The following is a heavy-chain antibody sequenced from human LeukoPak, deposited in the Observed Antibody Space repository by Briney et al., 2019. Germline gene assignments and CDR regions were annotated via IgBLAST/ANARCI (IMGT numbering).Heavy chain of an antibody. CDR1: GLSVTSNY. D-gene: IGHD4-23*01. V-gene: IGHV3-53*01. J-gene: IGHJ4*02. CDR2: IYSGGST. CDR3: ARVLPAGNCYDD. Sequence: GGSLRLSCAASGLSVTSNYMSWVRQAPGKGLEWVSVIYSGGSTYYADSVTGRFTISRDNSKNTLYLQMNSLRAEDTAVYYCARVLPAGNCYDDWGQGILVTVSS.